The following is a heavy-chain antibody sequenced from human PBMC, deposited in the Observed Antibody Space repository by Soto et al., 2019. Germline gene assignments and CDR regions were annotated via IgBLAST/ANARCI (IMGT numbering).Heavy chain of an antibody. Sequence: GSLRLSCAASGLTFPRYIMNWVRQAPGKGLEWVSSISSTTNYIYYGDSMKGRLTISRDNAKNSLYLEMNSLRAEDTAVYYCARESEDLTSNFDYWGQGTLVTVSS. CDR2: ISSTTNYI. V-gene: IGHV3-21*06. J-gene: IGHJ4*02. CDR3: ARESEDLTSNFDY. CDR1: GLTFPRYI.